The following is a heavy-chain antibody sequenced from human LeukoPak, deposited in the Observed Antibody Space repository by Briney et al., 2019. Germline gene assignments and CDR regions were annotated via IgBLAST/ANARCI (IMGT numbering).Heavy chain of an antibody. CDR2: ISTTGGNT. CDR1: GFTFSNYA. Sequence: GGSLRLSCAASGFTFSNYAMVWVRQAPGKGLEWVTAISTTGGNTYYADSVKGRFTISRDNSKNTLYLQMNTLRAEDTAVYYCARICSSTSCQAGGDPWGQGTLVSVSS. CDR3: ARICSSTSCQAGGDP. J-gene: IGHJ5*02. V-gene: IGHV3-23*01. D-gene: IGHD2-2*01.